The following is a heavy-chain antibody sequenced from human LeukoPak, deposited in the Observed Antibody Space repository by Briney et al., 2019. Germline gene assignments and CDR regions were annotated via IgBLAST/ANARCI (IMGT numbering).Heavy chain of an antibody. CDR2: ITSSGSYI. Sequence: GGSLRLSCAASGFTFSTYTINWVRQAPGKGLEWVSSITSSGSYIYYADSVKGRFTISRDNAKNSLFLQMNSLRAEDTAVYYCARGGRDYLTDYWGQGTLVTVSS. CDR1: GFTFSTYT. D-gene: IGHD4-17*01. V-gene: IGHV3-21*01. J-gene: IGHJ4*02. CDR3: ARGGRDYLTDY.